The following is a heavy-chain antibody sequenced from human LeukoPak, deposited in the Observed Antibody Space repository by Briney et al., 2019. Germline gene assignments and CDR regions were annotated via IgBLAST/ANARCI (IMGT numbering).Heavy chain of an antibody. CDR2: ISGSGDST. J-gene: IGHJ4*02. CDR1: RFTFSSYA. CDR3: ARSASWGFSYFDY. D-gene: IGHD2-2*01. Sequence: PGGSLRLSCAASRFTFSSYAMSWVRQAPGKGLEWVSAISGSGDSTYYADSVKGRFTISRDNSKNTLYLQMNSLRAEDTAVYYCARSASWGFSYFDYWGQGTLVTVSS. V-gene: IGHV3-23*01.